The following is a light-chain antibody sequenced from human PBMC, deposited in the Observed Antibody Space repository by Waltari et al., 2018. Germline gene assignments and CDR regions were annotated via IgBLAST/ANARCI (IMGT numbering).Light chain of an antibody. J-gene: IGKJ4*01. CDR2: GAY. CDR1: QNVGTS. Sequence: EILVTQSPATLSVSPGERVTLSCRASQNVGTSLAWYQQKPGQTPRLLIFGAYSRASGVPARFSGSGSGTDFTLAISGLQSEDFAVYYCQQYEDWPRHSFGGGTKVQIE. CDR3: QQYEDWPRHS. V-gene: IGKV3-15*01.